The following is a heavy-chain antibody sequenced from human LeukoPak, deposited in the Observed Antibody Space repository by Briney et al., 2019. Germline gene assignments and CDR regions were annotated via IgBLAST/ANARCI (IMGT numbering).Heavy chain of an antibody. CDR1: GFTFSSYG. D-gene: IGHD6-6*01. V-gene: IGHV3-30*02. CDR2: IRYDGSSK. Sequence: GGSLRLSCAASGFTFSSYGMHWVRQAPGKGLEWVAFIRYDGSSKYYADSVKGRFTISRDNSKNTLYLQMNSLRAEDTAVYYCAKDPARQHYYYYMDVWGKGTTVTVSS. CDR3: AKDPARQHYYYYMDV. J-gene: IGHJ6*03.